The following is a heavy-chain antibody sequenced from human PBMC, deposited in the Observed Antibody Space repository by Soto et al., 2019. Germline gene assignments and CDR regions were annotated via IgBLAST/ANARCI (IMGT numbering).Heavy chain of an antibody. J-gene: IGHJ6*02. D-gene: IGHD3-16*01. CDR3: ARRGYYVNSWGKLSHYGLDV. Sequence: QVQLAQSANEVKKPGASVRVSCKAAGYTFIRYGIAWVRQAPGQGLEWMGWISPYNDYTVYAQKFQGRVTMTADTSTRTVYMNLRGLKSDDTAVYYCARRGYYVNSWGKLSHYGLDVWGQGTSVSVSS. CDR2: ISPYNDYT. CDR1: GYTFIRYG. V-gene: IGHV1-18*01.